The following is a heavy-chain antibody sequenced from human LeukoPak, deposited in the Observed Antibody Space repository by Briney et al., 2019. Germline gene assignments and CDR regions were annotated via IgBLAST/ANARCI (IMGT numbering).Heavy chain of an antibody. CDR1: GGSISSSSYY. J-gene: IGHJ4*02. V-gene: IGHV4-39*01. Sequence: SETLSLTCTVSGGSISSSSYYWGWIRQSPGEGLEWIGNIYYSGSTYYNPSLKSRVTISVDTSKNQFSLKLSSVTAADTAVYYCARQGGTTSRLDYWGQGTLVTVSS. D-gene: IGHD4-11*01. CDR2: IYYSGST. CDR3: ARQGGTTSRLDY.